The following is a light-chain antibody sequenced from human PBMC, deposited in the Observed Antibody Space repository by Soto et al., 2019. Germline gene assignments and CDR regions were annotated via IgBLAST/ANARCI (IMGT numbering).Light chain of an antibody. J-gene: IGLJ3*02. V-gene: IGLV3-21*02. Sequence: SYELTQPPSVSVAPGQTARIPCGGNNIGSKSLHWYQQKPRQAPVLVVYDDSDRPSGIPERFSGSNSGNTATQTISRVEAGDEADYFCQVWDSSGDHWVFGGGTKLTVL. CDR2: DDS. CDR1: NIGSKS. CDR3: QVWDSSGDHWV.